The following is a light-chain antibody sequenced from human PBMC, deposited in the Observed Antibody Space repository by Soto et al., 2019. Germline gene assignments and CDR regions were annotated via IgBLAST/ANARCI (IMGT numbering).Light chain of an antibody. J-gene: IGLJ2*01. CDR1: SSDVGGHNF. CDR2: EVT. Sequence: QSALTQPASVSGSPGQSITISCTGTSSDVGGHNFVSWFQHHPGKAPKLMIYEVTNRPSGVSDRFSGSKSGNTASLTISGLQAEDEADYYCSSYTSTVTWVFGGGTKLTVL. V-gene: IGLV2-14*01. CDR3: SSYTSTVTWV.